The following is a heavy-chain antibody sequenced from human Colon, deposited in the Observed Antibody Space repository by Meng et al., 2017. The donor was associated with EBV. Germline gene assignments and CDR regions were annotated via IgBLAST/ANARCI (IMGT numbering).Heavy chain of an antibody. CDR3: ARDRGGLGAFDY. D-gene: IGHD5-12*01. V-gene: IGHV4-30-4*01. J-gene: IGHJ4*02. Sequence: LLQESGPGLVKPSQTLSLTCTVSGGSISSGDYYWSWIRQPPGKGLEWIGYIYYSGSTYYNPSLKSRVTISVDTSKNQFSLKLSSVTAADTAVYYCARDRGGLGAFDYWGQGTLVTVSS. CDR2: IYYSGST. CDR1: GGSISSGDYY.